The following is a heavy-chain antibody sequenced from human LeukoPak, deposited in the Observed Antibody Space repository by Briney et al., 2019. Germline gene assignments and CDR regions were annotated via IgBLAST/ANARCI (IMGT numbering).Heavy chain of an antibody. V-gene: IGHV3-30*04. D-gene: IGHD6-19*01. J-gene: IGHJ4*02. CDR3: ARGVVEQWLPHFDY. CDR2: ISYDGSNK. CDR1: GFTFSSYA. Sequence: PGRSLRLSCAASGFTFSSYAMHWVRQAPGKGLEWVAVISYDGSNKYCADSVKGRFTISRDNSKNTLYLQMNSLRAEDTAVYYCARGVVEQWLPHFDYWGQGTLVTVSS.